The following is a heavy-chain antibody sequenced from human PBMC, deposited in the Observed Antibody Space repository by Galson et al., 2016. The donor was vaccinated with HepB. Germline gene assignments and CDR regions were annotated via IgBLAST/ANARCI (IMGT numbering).Heavy chain of an antibody. CDR1: GGSISSNW. V-gene: IGHV4-4*02. Sequence: SETLSLTCTVSGGSISSNWWSWVRQPPGKGLDWIAETYHSGTTNFNPSLQSRVTISIDKSKNQVSLNLNSVTAADTAVYYCARHIAGTGTRGLDYWGQGLLVTVSS. CDR3: ARHIAGTGTRGLDY. CDR2: TYHSGTT. J-gene: IGHJ4*02. D-gene: IGHD6-19*01.